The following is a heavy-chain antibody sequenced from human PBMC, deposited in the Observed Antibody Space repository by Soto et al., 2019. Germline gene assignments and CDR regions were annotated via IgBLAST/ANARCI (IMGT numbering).Heavy chain of an antibody. CDR2: IYHSGST. D-gene: IGHD3-16*01. V-gene: IGHV4-30-2*01. CDR3: ARGLGSTYYYYGMDV. Sequence: SETLSLTCAVSGGSISSGGYSWSWIRQPPGKGLEWIGYIYHSGSTYYNPSLKSRVTISVDRSKNQFSLKLSSVTAADTAVYYCARGLGSTYYYYGMDVWGQGTTVTVS. CDR1: GGSISSGGYS. J-gene: IGHJ6*02.